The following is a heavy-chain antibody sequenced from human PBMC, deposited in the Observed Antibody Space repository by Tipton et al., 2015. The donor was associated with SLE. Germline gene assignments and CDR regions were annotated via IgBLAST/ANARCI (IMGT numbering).Heavy chain of an antibody. D-gene: IGHD3-3*01. Sequence: QSGAEVKKPGESLKISCKGSGYSFTSYWIGWVRQMPGKGLEWMGIIYPGDSDTNYSPSFQGHVTISADKSISTAYLQWSSLKASDTAMYYCARRSITIFGVVIPRLDIWGQGTMVTVFS. CDR3: ARRSITIFGVVIPRLDI. CDR1: GYSFTSYW. V-gene: IGHV5-51*03. CDR2: IYPGDSDT. J-gene: IGHJ3*02.